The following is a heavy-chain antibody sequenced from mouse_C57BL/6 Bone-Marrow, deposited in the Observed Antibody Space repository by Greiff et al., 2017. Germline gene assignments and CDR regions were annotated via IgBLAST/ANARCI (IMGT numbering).Heavy chain of an antibody. CDR2: IDPSDSYT. V-gene: IGHV1-69*01. Sequence: QVHVKQPGAELVMPGASVKLSCKASGYTFTSYWMHWVKQRPGQGLEWIGEIDPSDSYTNYNQKFKGKSTLTVDKSSSTAYMQLSSLTSEDSAVYYCAREWAVVGYFDVWGTGTTVTVSS. J-gene: IGHJ1*03. CDR1: GYTFTSYW. CDR3: AREWAVVGYFDV. D-gene: IGHD1-1*01.